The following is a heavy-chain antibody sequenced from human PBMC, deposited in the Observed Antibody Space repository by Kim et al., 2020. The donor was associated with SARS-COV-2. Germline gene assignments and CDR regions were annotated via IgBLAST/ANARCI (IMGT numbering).Heavy chain of an antibody. CDR2: IVVSSSNT. V-gene: IGHV1-58*01. J-gene: IGHJ4*02. CDR1: GFIFASSA. D-gene: IGHD3-22*01. CDR3: AASYYYDMSADY. Sequence: SVKVSCKASGFIFASSAVQWVRQARGQRLEWIGWIVVSSSNTTYAQKFQERDTITRDMFTSTAYMELSSLTSEDTAVYYCAASYYYDMSADYWGQGTLVTVSS.